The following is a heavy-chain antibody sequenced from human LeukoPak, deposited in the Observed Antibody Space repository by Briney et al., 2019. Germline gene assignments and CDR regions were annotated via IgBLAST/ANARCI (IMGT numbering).Heavy chain of an antibody. CDR3: ARDAVGATMHFDY. J-gene: IGHJ4*02. D-gene: IGHD1-26*01. V-gene: IGHV1-69*13. CDR1: GGTFNNYA. CDR2: IIPIFGSA. Sequence: SVKVSCKASGGTFNNYAINWVRQAPGRGLEWMGGIIPIFGSAKYAQRNQGRVTITADESTSTVYMELSSLRSEDTAVFYCARDAVGATMHFDYWGQGTLVTVSS.